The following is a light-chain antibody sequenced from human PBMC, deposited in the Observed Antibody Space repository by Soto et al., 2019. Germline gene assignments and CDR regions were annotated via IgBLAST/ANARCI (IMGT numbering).Light chain of an antibody. V-gene: IGLV2-11*01. CDR1: SSNIAANS. CDR3: CSYAGGYTYV. Sequence: QSVLTQPPSVSAAPGQEVTISCSGSSSNIAANSVSWYQLHPRKAPKLIIYDVNKRPSGVPDRFSGSKSGNTASLTISGLQAEDEADYYCCSYAGGYTYVFGTVTKLTVL. CDR2: DVN. J-gene: IGLJ1*01.